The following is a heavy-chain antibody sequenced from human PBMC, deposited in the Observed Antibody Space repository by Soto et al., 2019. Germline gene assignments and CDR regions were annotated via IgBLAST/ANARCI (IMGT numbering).Heavy chain of an antibody. D-gene: IGHD3-10*01. CDR1: GYTFTSYG. V-gene: IGHV1-18*01. J-gene: IGHJ3*02. CDR2: ISAYNGNT. Sequence: ASVKVSCKASGYTFTSYGISWVRQAPGQGLEWMGWISAYNGNTNYAQKLQGRVTMTTDTSTSTAYMELRSLRSGDTAVYYCARDSKPRNTYYYGPDAFDIWGQGTMVTVSS. CDR3: ARDSKPRNTYYYGPDAFDI.